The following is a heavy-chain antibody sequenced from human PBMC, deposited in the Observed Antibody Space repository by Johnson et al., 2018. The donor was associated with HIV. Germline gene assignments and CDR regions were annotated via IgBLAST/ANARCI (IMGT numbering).Heavy chain of an antibody. CDR1: GFTFSSYA. Sequence: QVQLVESGGGVVQPGRSLRLSCSASGFTFSSYAMHWVRQAPGKGLEWVAVISYDGSNKYYADSVKGRFTISRDNSKNTLYLQMGSLRAEDTAVYYCASSQDDAFDIWGQGTMVTVSS. CDR3: ASSQDDAFDI. CDR2: ISYDGSNK. J-gene: IGHJ3*02. V-gene: IGHV3-30*14.